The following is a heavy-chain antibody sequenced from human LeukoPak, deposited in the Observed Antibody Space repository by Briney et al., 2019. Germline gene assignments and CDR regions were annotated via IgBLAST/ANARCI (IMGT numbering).Heavy chain of an antibody. V-gene: IGHV4-34*01. Sequence: SETLSLTCAVYGGSFSGYYWSWIRQPPGKGLEWIGEINHSGSTNYNPSLKSRVTISVDTSKNQFSLKLSSVAAADTAVYYCARWVRYFDWLPYDAFDIWGQGTMVTVSS. CDR3: ARWVRYFDWLPYDAFDI. CDR2: INHSGST. D-gene: IGHD3-9*01. J-gene: IGHJ3*02. CDR1: GGSFSGYY.